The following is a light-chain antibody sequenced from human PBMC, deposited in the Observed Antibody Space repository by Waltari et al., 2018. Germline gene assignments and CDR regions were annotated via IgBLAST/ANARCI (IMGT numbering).Light chain of an antibody. J-gene: IGLJ2*01. CDR3: SSYAGSNEMV. CDR2: EVS. CDR1: SSDVGGYNS. V-gene: IGLV2-8*01. Sequence: QSALPQPPSASGSPGQSVTISCTATSSDVGGYNSVSWYQQHPGKAPKLMIYEVSKRPSGVPDRFSGSKSGNTASLTVSGLQAEDEADYYCSSYAGSNEMVFGGGTKLTVL.